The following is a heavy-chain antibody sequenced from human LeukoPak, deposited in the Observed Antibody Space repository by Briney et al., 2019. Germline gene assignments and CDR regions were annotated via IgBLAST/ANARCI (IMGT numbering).Heavy chain of an antibody. Sequence: GGSLRLSCEASGFTFTTYSMNWVRQAPGEGLEWISYISRSSSTIYYADSVKGRFTISRDDAKNSLYLQLNSLRAEDTAIYYCARDMNGYCSRTSCYPDAFDIWGQGTVVTVSS. CDR3: ARDMNGYCSRTSCYPDAFDI. D-gene: IGHD2-2*03. V-gene: IGHV3-48*04. J-gene: IGHJ3*02. CDR2: ISRSSSTI. CDR1: GFTFTTYS.